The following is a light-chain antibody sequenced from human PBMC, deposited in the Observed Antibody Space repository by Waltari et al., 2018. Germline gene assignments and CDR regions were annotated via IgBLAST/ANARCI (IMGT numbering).Light chain of an antibody. V-gene: IGKV1-39*01. CDR1: QTITRY. CDR3: QQSYSIPLT. CDR2: ATS. Sequence: DIQMTQSPSSQSASVGDRVTITCRASQTITRYLNWFQQKPGKAPKLLIYATSSLQSGVPSRFSGSGSGTDFTLTISSLQPEDIATYYCQQSYSIPLTFGGGTKVEIK. J-gene: IGKJ4*01.